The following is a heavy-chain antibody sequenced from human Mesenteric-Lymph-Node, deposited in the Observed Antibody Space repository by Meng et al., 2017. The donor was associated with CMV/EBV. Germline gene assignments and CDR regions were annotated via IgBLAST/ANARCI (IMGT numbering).Heavy chain of an antibody. CDR2: FYHSGST. CDR1: GGPISSHY. V-gene: IGHV4-59*11. CDR3: ARDVGDNWNYRRAFDV. J-gene: IGHJ3*01. Sequence: SETLSLTCTVSGGPISSHYWSWIRQPPGKRLEWIAYFYHSGSTNYNPSLKSRVTISVDTSKNQFSLKLSSVTAADTAVYYCARDVGDNWNYRRAFDVWGQGTMVTVSS. D-gene: IGHD1-7*01.